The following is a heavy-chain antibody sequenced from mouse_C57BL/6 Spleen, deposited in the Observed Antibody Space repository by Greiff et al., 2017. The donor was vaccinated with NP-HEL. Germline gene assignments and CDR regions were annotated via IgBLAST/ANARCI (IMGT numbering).Heavy chain of an antibody. V-gene: IGHV5-17*01. CDR1: GFTFSDYG. CDR2: ISSGSSTI. J-gene: IGHJ4*01. CDR3: ARREIYYGNYDAMDY. D-gene: IGHD2-1*01. Sequence: EVHLVESGGGLVKPGGSLKLSCAASGFTFSDYGMHWVRQAPEKGLEWVAYISSGSSTIYYADTVKGRFTISRDNAKNTLFLQMTSLRSEDTAMYYCARREIYYGNYDAMDYWGQGTSVTVSS.